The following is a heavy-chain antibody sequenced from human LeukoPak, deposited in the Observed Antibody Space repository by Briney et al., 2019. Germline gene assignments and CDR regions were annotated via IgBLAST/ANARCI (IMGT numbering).Heavy chain of an antibody. CDR3: ARGGATGMMLDYYYMGV. V-gene: IGHV1-2*02. CDR2: INPNSGGT. J-gene: IGHJ6*03. CDR1: GYTFTGYY. Sequence: ASVKVSCKASGYTFTGYYMHWVRQAPGQGLEWMGWINPNSGGTNYAQKFQGRVTMTRDTSISTAYMELSRLRSDDTAVYYCARGGATGMMLDYYYMGVWGKGTTVTVSS. D-gene: IGHD6-13*01.